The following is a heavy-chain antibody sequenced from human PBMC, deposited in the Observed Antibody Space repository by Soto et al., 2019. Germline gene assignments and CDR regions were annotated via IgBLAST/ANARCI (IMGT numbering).Heavy chain of an antibody. CDR1: GFTFSSYA. D-gene: IGHD3-3*01. CDR2: ISGSGGST. Sequence: EVQLLESGGGLVQPGGSLRLSCAASGFTFSSYAMSWVRQAPGKGLEWVSAISGSGGSTYYADSVKGRFTISRDNSKNTLYLQMNSLRAEDTAVYYCAKDGGGPDFWSGYYQLWSNYYYYGMDVWGQGTTVTVSS. CDR3: AKDGGGPDFWSGYYQLWSNYYYYGMDV. J-gene: IGHJ6*02. V-gene: IGHV3-23*01.